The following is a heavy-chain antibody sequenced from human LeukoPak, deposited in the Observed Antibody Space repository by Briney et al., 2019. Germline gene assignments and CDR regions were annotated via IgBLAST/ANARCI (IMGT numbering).Heavy chain of an antibody. J-gene: IGHJ4*02. CDR1: GFTFSDYY. Sequence: GGSLRLSCAASGFTFSDYYMSWIRQAPGKGLEWVSYISSSGSTIYYADSVKGRFTISRDSAKNSLYLQMNSLRAEDTAVYYCARADSSGCLDYWGQGTLVTVSS. V-gene: IGHV3-11*04. CDR3: ARADSSGCLDY. CDR2: ISSSGSTI. D-gene: IGHD6-19*01.